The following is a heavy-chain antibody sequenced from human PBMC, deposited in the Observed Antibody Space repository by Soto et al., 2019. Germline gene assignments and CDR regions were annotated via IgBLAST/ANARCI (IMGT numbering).Heavy chain of an antibody. J-gene: IGHJ4*02. Sequence: QVQLQESGPGLVKPSETLSLTCTVSGGSISSYYWSWIRKPPGKGLEWIGYIYYSGSTNYIPSLKSRVSISVDTSKYQFSRRLSSVTAADTAVYYCARRWGAAVDFWGKGTLVTVSS. CDR2: IYYSGST. V-gene: IGHV4-59*08. CDR3: ARRWGAAVDF. CDR1: GGSISSYY. D-gene: IGHD1-26*01.